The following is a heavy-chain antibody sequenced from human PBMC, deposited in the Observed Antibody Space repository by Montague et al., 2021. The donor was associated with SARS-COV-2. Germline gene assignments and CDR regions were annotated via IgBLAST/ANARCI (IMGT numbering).Heavy chain of an antibody. CDR1: GYSISSSNW. CDR3: STGFSGYSSSWFDKPLLEVEHAGPEFDY. J-gene: IGHJ4*02. D-gene: IGHD6-13*01. V-gene: IGHV4-28*01. CDR2: IYYSGST. Sequence: SETLSLTCAVSGYSISSSNWWGWIRQPPGKGLEWIGYIYYSGSTYYNPSLKSRVTMSVDTSTNQFSLKLISVTAVDTAVYYCSTGFSGYSSSWFDKPLLEVEHAGPEFDYWGQGTLVTVSS.